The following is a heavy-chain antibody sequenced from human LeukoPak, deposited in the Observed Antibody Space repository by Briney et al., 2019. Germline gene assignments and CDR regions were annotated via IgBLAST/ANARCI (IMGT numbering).Heavy chain of an antibody. Sequence: PSETLSLTCTVSGGSISSSSYYWGWIRQPPGKGLEWIGSIYYSGSTYYNPSLKSRVTISVDTSKNQFSLKLSSVTAGDTAVYYCARGANFAGTFDYWGQGTLVTVSS. D-gene: IGHD3-3*01. CDR2: IYYSGST. J-gene: IGHJ4*02. V-gene: IGHV4-39*07. CDR3: ARGANFAGTFDY. CDR1: GGSISSSSYY.